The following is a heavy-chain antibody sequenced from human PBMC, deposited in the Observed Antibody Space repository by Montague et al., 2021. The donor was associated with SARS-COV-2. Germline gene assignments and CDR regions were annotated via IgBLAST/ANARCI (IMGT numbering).Heavy chain of an antibody. J-gene: IGHJ4*02. D-gene: IGHD3-10*01. Sequence: SETLSLTCTVSGGSISSSTYYWGWIRQPPGKGLEWIGSIYYSGSTYYNPSLKSRVTISVDTSKKQFSLKLSSVTAADTAVYYCARQPRNYYDSGSYCALGDDWGQGTLVTVSS. CDR3: ARQPRNYYDSGSYCALGDD. CDR2: IYYSGST. CDR1: GGSISSSTYY. V-gene: IGHV4-39*01.